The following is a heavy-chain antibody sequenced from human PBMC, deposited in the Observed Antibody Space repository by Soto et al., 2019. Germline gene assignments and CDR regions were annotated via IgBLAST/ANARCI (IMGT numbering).Heavy chain of an antibody. CDR1: GGTFSSYA. Sequence: ASVKVSFKASGGTFSSYAISWVRQAPGQGLEWMGGIIPIFGTANYAQKFQGRVTITADKSTSTAYMELSSLRSEDTAVYYCARTGSYVWGSYRHFEAWEFDPWGQGTLVTVSS. CDR3: ARTGSYVWGSYRHFEAWEFDP. D-gene: IGHD3-16*02. CDR2: IIPIFGTA. J-gene: IGHJ5*02. V-gene: IGHV1-69*06.